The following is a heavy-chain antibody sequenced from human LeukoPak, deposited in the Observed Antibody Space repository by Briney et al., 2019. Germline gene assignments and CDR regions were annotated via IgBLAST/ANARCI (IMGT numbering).Heavy chain of an antibody. CDR3: ARAYYDSSGAFDY. V-gene: IGHV3-30*04. CDR1: GFTFSPYT. D-gene: IGHD3-22*01. CDR2: ISSDGSYK. J-gene: IGHJ4*02. Sequence: PGGSLRLSCAASGFTFSPYTMHWVRQAPGKGLEWVALISSDGSYKYYADSVEGRFTISRDNSKNTLYLQMNSLRAEDTAVYYCARAYYDSSGAFDYWGQGTLVTVSS.